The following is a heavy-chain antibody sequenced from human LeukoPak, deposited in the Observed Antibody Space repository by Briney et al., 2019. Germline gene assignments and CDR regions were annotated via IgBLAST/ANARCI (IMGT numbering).Heavy chain of an antibody. CDR2: ISYSGTT. CDR3: ARHSQHSRDLGSARNFDS. CDR1: GGSISGYY. J-gene: IGHJ4*02. V-gene: IGHV4-59*08. Sequence: SETLSLTCTVSGGSISGYYWSWIRRPPGKGLEWIGYISYSGTTNYNPSLKSRVTISVDTSKNLFSLRLTSVTAADTAVYYCARHSQHSRDLGSARNFDSWGQGTLVTVSS. D-gene: IGHD7-27*01.